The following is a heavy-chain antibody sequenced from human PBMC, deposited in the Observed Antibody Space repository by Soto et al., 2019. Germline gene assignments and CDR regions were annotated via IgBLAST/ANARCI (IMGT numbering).Heavy chain of an antibody. CDR1: GFTFSDHY. CDR2: TRNKANSYTT. CDR3: ARATLRYDYVWGSYRYTPGTFDY. V-gene: IGHV3-72*01. Sequence: GGSLSLSCAASGFTFSDHYMDWVRQAPGKGLEWVGRTRNKANSYTTEYAASVKGRFTISRDDSKNSLYLQLNSLKTEDTAVYYCARATLRYDYVWGSYRYTPGTFDYWGQGTLVTVTS. D-gene: IGHD3-16*02. J-gene: IGHJ4*02.